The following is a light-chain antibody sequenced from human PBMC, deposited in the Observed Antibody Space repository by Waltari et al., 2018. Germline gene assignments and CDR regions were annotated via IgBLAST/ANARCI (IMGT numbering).Light chain of an antibody. CDR2: KDI. J-gene: IGLJ3*02. CDR3: QAADNTGTFPV. CDR1: DLGKTF. V-gene: IGLV3-25*03. Sequence: SYELTQPPSVSLSPGQTARIPCPAADLGKTFVFWYQHKAGQAPLLVIYKDIQRPSGIPERFSGSSSETTATLTINTVQPEDEATYYCQAADNTGTFPVFGGGTRLTVL.